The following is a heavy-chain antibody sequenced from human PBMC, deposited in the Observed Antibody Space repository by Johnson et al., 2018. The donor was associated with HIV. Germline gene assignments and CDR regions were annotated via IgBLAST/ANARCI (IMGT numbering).Heavy chain of an antibody. J-gene: IGHJ3*02. CDR3: ARIYYDSSGYYYGDEAFDI. V-gene: IGHV3-7*02. CDR2: IKQDGSEK. Sequence: VQLVESGGGLVQPGGSLRLSCAASGFTFSSYWMSWVRQAPGKGLEWVANIKQDGSEKYYVDSVKGRFTISRDNAKNSLSLQMNSLRAEDTSVYYCARIYYDSSGYYYGDEAFDIWGQGTMVTVSS. D-gene: IGHD3-22*01. CDR1: GFTFSSYW.